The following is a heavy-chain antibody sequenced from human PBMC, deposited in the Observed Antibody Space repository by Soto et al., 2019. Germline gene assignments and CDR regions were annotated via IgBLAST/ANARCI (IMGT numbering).Heavy chain of an antibody. Sequence: QVQLQESGPGLVRPSQTLSLTCTVSGGSINSGDSYWNWIRQHPEKGLEWIGYINYRGSTFYTPSLKSRIIISVDTSKNQFSLSLSSVTAADTAVYYCARDAPGVAPYWGQGTLVTVSS. CDR1: GGSINSGDSY. CDR3: ARDAPGVAPY. V-gene: IGHV4-31*03. D-gene: IGHD2-15*01. J-gene: IGHJ4*02. CDR2: INYRGST.